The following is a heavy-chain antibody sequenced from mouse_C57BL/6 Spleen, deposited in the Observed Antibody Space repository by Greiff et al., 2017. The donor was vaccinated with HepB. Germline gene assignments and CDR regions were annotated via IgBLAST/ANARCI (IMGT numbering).Heavy chain of an antibody. J-gene: IGHJ2*01. V-gene: IGHV5-9*01. CDR3: ARHAQGYFDY. CDR1: GFTFSSYT. CDR2: ISGGGGNT. Sequence: EVMLVESGGGLVKPGGSLKLSCAASGFTFSSYTMSWVRQTPEKRLEWVATISGGGGNTYYPDSVKGRFTISRDNAKNTLYLQMSSLRSEDTALYYCARHAQGYFDYWGQGTTLTVSS.